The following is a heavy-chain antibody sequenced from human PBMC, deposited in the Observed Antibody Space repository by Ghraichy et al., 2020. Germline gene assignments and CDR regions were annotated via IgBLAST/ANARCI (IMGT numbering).Heavy chain of an antibody. Sequence: ASVKVSCKASGYTFTGYYMHWVRQAPGQGLEWMGWINPNSGGTNYAQKFQGRVTMTRDTSISTAYMELSRLRSDDTAVYYCARTSTVATETADAFDIWGQGTMVTVSS. J-gene: IGHJ3*02. CDR3: ARTSTVATETADAFDI. CDR1: GYTFTGYY. V-gene: IGHV1-2*02. CDR2: INPNSGGT. D-gene: IGHD5-12*01.